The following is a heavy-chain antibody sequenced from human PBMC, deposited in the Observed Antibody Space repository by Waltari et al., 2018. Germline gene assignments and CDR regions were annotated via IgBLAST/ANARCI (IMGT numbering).Heavy chain of an antibody. CDR2: SGGRGSST. CDR1: GFTFSSYA. CDR3: ATYSSRQLGVP. Sequence: EVQLVESGGGLVKPGGSLRLSCAASGFTFSSYAMSWVGQAPGKGLGWVSGSGGRGSSTYYADSVKGRFTISRDNSKNTLYLQMNSLRAEDTAVYYCATYSSRQLGVPWGQGTLVTVSS. V-gene: IGHV3-23*04. D-gene: IGHD6-13*01. J-gene: IGHJ4*02.